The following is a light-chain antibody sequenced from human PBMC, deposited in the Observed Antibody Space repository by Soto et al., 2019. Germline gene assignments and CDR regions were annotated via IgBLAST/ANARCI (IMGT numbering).Light chain of an antibody. CDR3: LQYDRFPAT. J-gene: IGKJ4*01. CDR2: SAS. CDR1: QDINNF. V-gene: IGKV1-16*01. Sequence: DIQMTQSPSSLSASGGGRVTITCRASQDINNFLAWFQQKPGKAPKPLIYSASSLQDGVPSRFSGSGSGTHFTLTISSLQPEDFATYCCLQYDRFPATCGGGTRVDIE.